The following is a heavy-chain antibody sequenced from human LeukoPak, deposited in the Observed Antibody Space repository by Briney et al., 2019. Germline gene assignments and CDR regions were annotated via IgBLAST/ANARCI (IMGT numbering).Heavy chain of an antibody. V-gene: IGHV3-43*01. D-gene: IGHD6-13*01. CDR1: GVTFDDYT. CDR2: ISWDGGST. Sequence: GGSLRLSCAASGVTFDDYTMHWVRQAPGKGLEWVSLISWDGGSTYYADSVKGRFTISRDNSKNSLYLQMNSLRTEDTALYYCAKSWPSYYYGMDVWGQGTTVTVSS. CDR3: AKSWPSYYYGMDV. J-gene: IGHJ6*02.